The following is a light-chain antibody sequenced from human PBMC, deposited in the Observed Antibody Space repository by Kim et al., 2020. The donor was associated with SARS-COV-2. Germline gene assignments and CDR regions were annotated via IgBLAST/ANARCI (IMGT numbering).Light chain of an antibody. Sequence: ASVGDRVTITCRTSQNINSHLNWYHQKPGRAPTLLIYAASTLQGGVPSRFSGSGSETDFTLTISSLRPEDFATYFCQQTYISPFTFGTGTKVDIK. V-gene: IGKV1-39*01. CDR1: QNINSH. J-gene: IGKJ3*01. CDR3: QQTYISPFT. CDR2: AAS.